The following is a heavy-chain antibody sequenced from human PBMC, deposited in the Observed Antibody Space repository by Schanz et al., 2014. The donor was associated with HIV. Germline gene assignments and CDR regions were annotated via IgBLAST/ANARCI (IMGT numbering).Heavy chain of an antibody. D-gene: IGHD2-2*02. CDR3: ARGGVVPAAILGDYYHY. V-gene: IGHV3-30*03. J-gene: IGHJ6*01. Sequence: DQLVDSGGGLVQPGGSLTLSCAASGFAFSRHWMSWVRQAPGKGLEWVAVISNDGSNEYYADSVKGRFTISRDNAKNSLYPQMNSLRDEDTAVYFCARGGVVPAAILGDYYHY. CDR1: GFAFSRHW. CDR2: ISNDGSNE.